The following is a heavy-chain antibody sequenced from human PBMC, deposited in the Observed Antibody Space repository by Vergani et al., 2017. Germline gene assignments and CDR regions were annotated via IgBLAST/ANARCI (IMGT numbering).Heavy chain of an antibody. V-gene: IGHV3-30*02. CDR1: RSTFKTYG. CDR3: AKEGGGYCSGGTCYPEY. J-gene: IGHJ4*02. D-gene: IGHD2-15*01. CDR2: IRSDESRR. Sequence: QGQLVESGGGIVQPGRSLTLSCVASRSTFKTYGMHWVRQAPGKGLEWVASIRSDESRRYYGDSMEGLFTISRDNSKNTLYLQMKSLRPEDTAVYYCAKEGGGYCSGGTCYPEYWGQGTLVIVSS.